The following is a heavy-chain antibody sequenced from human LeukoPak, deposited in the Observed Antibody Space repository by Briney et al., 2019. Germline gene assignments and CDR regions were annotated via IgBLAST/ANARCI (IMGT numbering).Heavy chain of an antibody. Sequence: PSEPLSLTCTVSGGSVSSGGYYWSWIRQPPGKGLEWIGYMYYSGSTNYNPYLKSRVTISEDKSNDQFSLKLTSVTAADAAVYYCARVSGDAFDIWGQGTMVTVSS. CDR3: ARVSGDAFDI. D-gene: IGHD6-25*01. J-gene: IGHJ3*02. CDR1: GGSVSSGGYY. CDR2: MYYSGST. V-gene: IGHV4-61*08.